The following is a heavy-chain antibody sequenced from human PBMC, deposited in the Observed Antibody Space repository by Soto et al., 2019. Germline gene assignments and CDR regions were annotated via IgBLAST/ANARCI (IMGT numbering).Heavy chain of an antibody. CDR2: ISSSSSYI. CDR3: ARAPYSSGWPYYFDY. CDR1: GFTFISYS. V-gene: IGHV3-21*01. Sequence: WGSLRLSCAASGFTFISYSINFFRHSPLKGLEWVSSISSSSSYIYYADSVKGRFTISRDNAKNSLYLQMNSLRAEDTAVYYCARAPYSSGWPYYFDYWGQGTLVTVSS. J-gene: IGHJ4*02. D-gene: IGHD6-19*01.